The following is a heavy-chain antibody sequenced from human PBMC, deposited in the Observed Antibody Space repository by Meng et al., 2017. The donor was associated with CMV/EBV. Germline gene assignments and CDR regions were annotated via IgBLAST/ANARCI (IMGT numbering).Heavy chain of an antibody. CDR2: IYYSGST. V-gene: IGHV4-39*07. D-gene: IGHD4-11*01. Sequence: SETLSLTCTVSGGSISSSSYYWVWIRQPPGKGLEWIGSIYYSGSTYYNPSLKSRVTISVDTSKNQFSLKLSSVTAADTAVYYCARDRSKVTLSRVPTYYFDYWGQGTLVTVSS. J-gene: IGHJ4*02. CDR1: GGSISSSSYY. CDR3: ARDRSKVTLSRVPTYYFDY.